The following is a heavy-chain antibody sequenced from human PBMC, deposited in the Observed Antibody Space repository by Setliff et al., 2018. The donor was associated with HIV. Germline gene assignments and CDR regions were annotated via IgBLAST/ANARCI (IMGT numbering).Heavy chain of an antibody. CDR3: ARYGGPYAGGALYYYYGMDV. CDR1: GYTFTTYA. D-gene: IGHD3-16*01. V-gene: IGHV1-3*01. CDR2: SNAGNGNT. J-gene: IGHJ6*02. Sequence: ASVMVSCKASGYTFTTYAMHWVRQAAGQRLEWMGWSNAGNGNTKYSQKFRGRVTITRDTSASTAYMELSSLRSGDTAVYYCARYGGPYAGGALYYYYGMDVGVQGTTVTVSS.